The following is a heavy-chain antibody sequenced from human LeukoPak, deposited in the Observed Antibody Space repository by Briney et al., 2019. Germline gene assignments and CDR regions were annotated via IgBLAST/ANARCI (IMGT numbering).Heavy chain of an antibody. CDR1: GFSLSTRGVA. CDR2: IYWDDDK. V-gene: IGHV2-5*02. J-gene: IGHJ4*02. CDR3: AHRFGSGTFYYFDY. Sequence: SGPTLVNPTQTLTLTCTLSGFSLSTRGVAVAWIRQPPGKALEYLGLIYWDDDKRYNPSLEARLTITKDTSKNQVLLRMTNMDPVDTATYYCAHRFGSGTFYYFDYWGQGTLVTVSS. D-gene: IGHD3-10*01.